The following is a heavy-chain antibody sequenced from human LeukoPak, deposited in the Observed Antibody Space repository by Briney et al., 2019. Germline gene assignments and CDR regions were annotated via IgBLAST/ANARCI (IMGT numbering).Heavy chain of an antibody. D-gene: IGHD6-19*01. CDR1: GGSISSYY. Sequence: PSETLSLTCTVSGGSISSYYWSWIRQPPGKGLEWIGYIYYSGSTNYNPSLKSRVTISVDTSKNQFSLKLSSVTAADTAVYYCARDPGIAVAGTGGYFDYWGQGTLVTVSS. J-gene: IGHJ4*02. CDR3: ARDPGIAVAGTGGYFDY. CDR2: IYYSGST. V-gene: IGHV4-59*01.